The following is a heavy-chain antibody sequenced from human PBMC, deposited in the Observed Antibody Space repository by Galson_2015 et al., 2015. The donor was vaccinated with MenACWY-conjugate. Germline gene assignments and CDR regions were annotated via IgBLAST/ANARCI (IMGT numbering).Heavy chain of an antibody. CDR1: GGTFSSYA. V-gene: IGHV1-69*01. CDR3: ARGIVVVVAATVYYYYMDV. Sequence: KVSCKASGGTFSSYAISWVRQAPGQGLEWMGGIIPIFGTANYAQKFQGRVTITADESTSTAYMELSSLRSEDTAVYYCARGIVVVVAATVYYYYMDVWGKGTTVTVSS. D-gene: IGHD2-15*01. CDR2: IIPIFGTA. J-gene: IGHJ6*03.